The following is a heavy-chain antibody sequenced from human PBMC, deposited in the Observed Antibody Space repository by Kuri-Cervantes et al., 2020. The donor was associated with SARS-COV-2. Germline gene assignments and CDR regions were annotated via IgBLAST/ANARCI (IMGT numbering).Heavy chain of an antibody. Sequence: SSVTVPCKHSVGTFSSYAISWVRQAPGQGLEWVGGIILILGTANYAQKFQGRVTMTRDTSTSTVYMELSRLRSDDTAVYYCAAAPVTKAPYYYYYYGMDVWGQGTTVTVSS. CDR2: IILILGTA. V-gene: IGHV1-69*05. CDR3: AAAPVTKAPYYYYYYGMDV. J-gene: IGHJ6*02. CDR1: VGTFSSYA. D-gene: IGHD4-17*01.